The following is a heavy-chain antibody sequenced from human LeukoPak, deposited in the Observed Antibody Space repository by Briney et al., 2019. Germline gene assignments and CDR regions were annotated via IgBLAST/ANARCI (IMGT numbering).Heavy chain of an antibody. CDR3: ATNIRSYSSSWGHFDY. J-gene: IGHJ4*02. D-gene: IGHD6-13*01. CDR2: IIPIFGTA. CDR1: GGTFSTYT. Sequence: GASVKVSCKASGGTFSTYTISWVRQAPGQGLEWMGRIIPIFGTANYAQKFQGRVTITTDESTSTAYMELSSLRSEDTAVYYCATNIRSYSSSWGHFDYWGQGTLVTVSS. V-gene: IGHV1-69*05.